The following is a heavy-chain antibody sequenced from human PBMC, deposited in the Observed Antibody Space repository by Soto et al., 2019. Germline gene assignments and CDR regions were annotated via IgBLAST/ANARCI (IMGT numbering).Heavy chain of an antibody. J-gene: IGHJ6*02. Sequence: PSETLSLTCAVSGGSISSGGYSWSWIRQPPGKGLEWIGYIYHSGSTYYNPSLKSRVTISVDRSKNQFSLKLSSVTTADTAVYYCARVYYDSSGYYYFGYYYGMDVWGQGTTVTVS. CDR1: GGSISSGGYS. V-gene: IGHV4-30-2*01. CDR3: ARVYYDSSGYYYFGYYYGMDV. CDR2: IYHSGST. D-gene: IGHD3-22*01.